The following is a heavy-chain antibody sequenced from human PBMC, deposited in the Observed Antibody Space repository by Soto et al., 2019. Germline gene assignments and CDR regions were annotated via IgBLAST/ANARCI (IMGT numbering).Heavy chain of an antibody. V-gene: IGHV3-21*06. J-gene: IGHJ4*02. CDR1: GFTFTRYS. Sequence: GGSLRLSCAASGFTFTRYSMNWVRQAPGKGLEWVSSISSTTNYIYYGDSMKGRFTISRDNAKNSMYLEMNSLRAEDTAVYYCARESEDLTSNFDCWGQGTLVTVS. CDR3: ARESEDLTSNFDC. CDR2: ISSTTNYI.